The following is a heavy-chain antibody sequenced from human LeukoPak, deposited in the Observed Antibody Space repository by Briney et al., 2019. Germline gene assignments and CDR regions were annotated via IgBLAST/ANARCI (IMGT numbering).Heavy chain of an antibody. Sequence: PGGSLRLSCAASGFTFSTFAMIWVRQAPGKGLVWVSRINSDGSSTSYADSVKGRFTISRDNAKNTLYLQMNSLRAKDTAVYYCASFMVRGVAGDWFDPWGQGTLVTVSS. CDR2: INSDGSST. J-gene: IGHJ5*02. CDR1: GFTFSTFA. D-gene: IGHD3-10*01. CDR3: ASFMVRGVAGDWFDP. V-gene: IGHV3-74*01.